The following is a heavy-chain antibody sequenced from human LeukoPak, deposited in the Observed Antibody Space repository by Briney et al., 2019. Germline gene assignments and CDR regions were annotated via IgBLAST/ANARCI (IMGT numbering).Heavy chain of an antibody. CDR1: GFTFSSYE. CDR2: ISSSGSTI. Sequence: GGSLRLSCAASGFTFSSYEMNWVRQAPGKGLEWVSYISSSGSTIYYADSVKGRFTISRDNSKNTLYLQMNSLRAEDTAVYYCAKDLTVEMATMGFDPWGQGTLVTVSS. CDR3: AKDLTVEMATMGFDP. D-gene: IGHD5-24*01. V-gene: IGHV3-48*03. J-gene: IGHJ5*02.